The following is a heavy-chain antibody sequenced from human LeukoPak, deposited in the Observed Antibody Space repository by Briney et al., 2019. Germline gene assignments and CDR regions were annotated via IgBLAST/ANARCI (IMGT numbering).Heavy chain of an antibody. CDR3: VRWAGRDGYNYPYYFDY. V-gene: IGHV4-34*01. Sequence: SETLSLTCAVYGGSFSGYYWSWIRQPPGKGLEWIGEINHSGSTNYNPSLKSRVTISVDTSKNQFSLKLSSVTAADTAVYYCVRWAGRDGYNYPYYFDYWGQGTLVTVSS. J-gene: IGHJ4*02. CDR2: INHSGST. CDR1: GGSFSGYY. D-gene: IGHD5-24*01.